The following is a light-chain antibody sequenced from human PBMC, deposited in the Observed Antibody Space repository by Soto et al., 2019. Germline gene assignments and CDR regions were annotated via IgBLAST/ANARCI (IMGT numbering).Light chain of an antibody. J-gene: IGLJ1*01. CDR1: SSNIGAGHD. CDR3: LSYDIDMSSPPYV. V-gene: IGLV1-40*01. CDR2: GDS. Sequence: QSVLTQPPSVSGAPGQRVTISCTGSSSNIGAGHDVHWYQQLPGTAPKLLIYGDSNRPSGVPDRFSGSKSGASASLAITGLQAQDEAEYHCLSYDIDMSSPPYVFGTGTKLTVL.